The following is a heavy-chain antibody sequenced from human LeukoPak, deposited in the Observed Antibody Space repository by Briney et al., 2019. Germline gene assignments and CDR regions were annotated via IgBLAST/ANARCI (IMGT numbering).Heavy chain of an antibody. Sequence: ASVKVSCKASGYTFTGYYMHWVRQAPGQGLEWMGWINSNSGGTNYAQKFQGRVTMTRNTSISTAYMELSSLRSEDTAVYYCARGRNWFDPWGQGTLVTVSS. CDR2: INSNSGGT. V-gene: IGHV1-2*02. J-gene: IGHJ5*02. CDR1: GYTFTGYY. CDR3: ARGRNWFDP.